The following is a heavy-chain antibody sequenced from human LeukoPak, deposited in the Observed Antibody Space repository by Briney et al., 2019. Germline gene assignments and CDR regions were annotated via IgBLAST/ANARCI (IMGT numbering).Heavy chain of an antibody. CDR2: IYYSGST. CDR1: GGSTRSYY. J-gene: IGHJ3*02. D-gene: IGHD3-22*01. V-gene: IGHV4-59*01. Sequence: KPSETLSLTCTVSGGSTRSYYWSWIRQPPGKGLEWIGYIYYSGSTNYNPSLKSRVTISVDTSKNQFSLKLSSVTAADTAVYYCARDKKDYYDSSGYYYFAFDIWGQGTVVNVSS. CDR3: ARDKKDYYDSSGYYYFAFDI.